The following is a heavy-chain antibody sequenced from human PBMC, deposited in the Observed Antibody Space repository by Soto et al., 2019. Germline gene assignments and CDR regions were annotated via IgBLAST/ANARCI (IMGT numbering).Heavy chain of an antibody. CDR1: GFIFTTSD. D-gene: IGHD2-21*02. CDR2: ITITGDTT. J-gene: IGHJ4*02. V-gene: IGHV3-23*04. CDR3: AKGGGGDHGY. Sequence: EVQLVESEGGLVQPGGSLRLSCEASGFIFTTSDMSWVRQAPGKGLEWISSITITGDTTHYADSVKGRFTISRDNSRNPVDLQMNGLRVDDTAVYYCAKGGGGDHGYWGQGTLVAVSS.